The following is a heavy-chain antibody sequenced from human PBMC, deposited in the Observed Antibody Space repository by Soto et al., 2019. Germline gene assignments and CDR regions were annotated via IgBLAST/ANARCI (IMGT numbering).Heavy chain of an antibody. V-gene: IGHV1-69*13. CDR3: ARSEQWLVLGRYYFDY. J-gene: IGHJ4*02. D-gene: IGHD6-19*01. CDR1: GGTFSSYA. CDR2: IIPIFGTA. Sequence: ASVKVSCKASGGTFSSYAISWVRQAPGQGLEWMGGIIPIFGTANYAQKFQGRVTITADESTSTAYMELSSLRSEDTAVYYCARSEQWLVLGRYYFDYWGQGTLVTVSS.